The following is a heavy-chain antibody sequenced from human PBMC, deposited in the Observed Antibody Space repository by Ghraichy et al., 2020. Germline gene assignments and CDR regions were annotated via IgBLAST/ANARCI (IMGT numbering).Heavy chain of an antibody. CDR3: ARHVQPNWNYEDDAFDI. V-gene: IGHV5-51*01. Sequence: GESLNTSCKGSGYSFTSYWIGWVRQMPGKGLEWMGIIYPGDSDTRYSPSFQGQVTISADKSISTAYLQWSSLKASDTAMYYCARHVQPNWNYEDDAFDIWGQGTMVTVSS. CDR1: GYSFTSYW. CDR2: IYPGDSDT. D-gene: IGHD1-7*01. J-gene: IGHJ3*02.